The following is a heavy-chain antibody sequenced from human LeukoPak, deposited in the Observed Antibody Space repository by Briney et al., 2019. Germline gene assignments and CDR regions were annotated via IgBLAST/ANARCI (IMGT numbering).Heavy chain of an antibody. CDR2: IYTSGST. J-gene: IGHJ4*02. V-gene: IGHV4-61*02. Sequence: TLSLTGTVSGGSISSGSYYWSWIRQPAGKGLEWIGGIYTSGSTYYNPSLKSRVTISVDTSKNQFSLKLSSVTAADTAVYYCARGSADYDILTGYYTSYFDYWGQGTLVTVSS. D-gene: IGHD3-9*01. CDR3: ARGSADYDILTGYYTSYFDY. CDR1: GGSISSGSYY.